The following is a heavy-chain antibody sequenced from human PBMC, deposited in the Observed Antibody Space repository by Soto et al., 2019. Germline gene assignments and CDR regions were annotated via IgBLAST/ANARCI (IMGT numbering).Heavy chain of an antibody. D-gene: IGHD3-10*01. V-gene: IGHV4-59*01. CDR2: IYYSGST. J-gene: IGHJ6*03. CDR3: ARVWDGSGSYHYYYYYYMDV. CDR1: CGSISSYY. Sequence: SETLSLTCTVSCGSISSYYWSWIRQPPGKGLEWIGYIYYSGSTNYNPSLKSRVTISVDTSKNQFSLKLSSVTAADTAVYYCARVWDGSGSYHYYYYYYMDVWGKGTTVTVSS.